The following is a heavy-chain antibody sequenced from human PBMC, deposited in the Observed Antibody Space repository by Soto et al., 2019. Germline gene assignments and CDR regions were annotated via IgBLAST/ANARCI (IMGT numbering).Heavy chain of an antibody. CDR2: IYYSGST. D-gene: IGHD2-2*01. V-gene: IGHV4-59*01. CDR3: ASTAVSRSYYYYGMDV. CDR1: GGSISSYY. J-gene: IGHJ6*02. Sequence: QVQLQESGPGLVKPSETLSLTCTVSGGSISSYYWSWIRQPPGKGLEWIGYIYYSGSTNYNPSLKSRDTISVDTSKNQFSLKLSYVTAADTAVYYCASTAVSRSYYYYGMDVWGQGTTVTVS.